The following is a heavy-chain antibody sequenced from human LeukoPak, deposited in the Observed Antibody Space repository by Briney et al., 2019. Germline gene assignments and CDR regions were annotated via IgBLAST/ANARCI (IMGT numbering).Heavy chain of an antibody. CDR1: GFTFSSYA. D-gene: IGHD4-17*01. CDR2: ISYDRSNK. V-gene: IGHV3-30*01. Sequence: GGSLRLSCAASGFTFSSYAMHWVRQAPGKGLEWVAVISYDRSNKYYADSVKGRFTISRDNSKNTLYLQMNSLRAEDTAVYYCARDPTNPMTTVTTSFDYWGQGTLVTVSS. J-gene: IGHJ4*02. CDR3: ARDPTNPMTTVTTSFDY.